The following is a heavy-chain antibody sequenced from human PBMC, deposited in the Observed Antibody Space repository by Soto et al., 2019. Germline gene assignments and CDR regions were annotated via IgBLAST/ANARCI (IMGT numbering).Heavy chain of an antibody. CDR3: ARDKITGLFDY. J-gene: IGHJ4*02. Sequence: SETLSLTCTVSGGSLSPNYWSWIRQPPGKGLEWIGDIYYGGTTTNNPSLNSRVAISIDTSKNQFSLKLTSVTAADTAVYYCARDKITGLFDYWGQGTLVTVSS. V-gene: IGHV4-59*12. CDR1: GGSLSPNY. CDR2: IYYGGTT. D-gene: IGHD2-8*02.